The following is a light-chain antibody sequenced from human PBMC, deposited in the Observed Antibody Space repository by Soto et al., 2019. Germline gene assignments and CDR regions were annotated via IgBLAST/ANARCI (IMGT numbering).Light chain of an antibody. CDR2: GAS. V-gene: IGKV3-20*01. J-gene: IGKJ5*01. Sequence: EIVMTQSPATLSVSPVERATLFCRASQSVRSSLAWYQQKPGQAPRLLIYGASSRATGIPDKFSGSGSGTDFTLTIDGLEPEDFAVYYCQQYGYSPITFGQGTRLEIK. CDR1: QSVRSS. CDR3: QQYGYSPIT.